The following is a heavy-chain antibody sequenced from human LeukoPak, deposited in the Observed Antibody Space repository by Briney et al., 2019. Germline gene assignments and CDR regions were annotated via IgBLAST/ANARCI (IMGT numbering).Heavy chain of an antibody. CDR1: GYSFTSYW. CDR2: IYPGDSDT. Sequence: GESLKISCKGSGYSFTSYWIGWVRQMPGKGLEWMGIIYPGDSDTRYSPSFQGQVTISADKSISTAYLQWSSLKASDTAIYYCARQPTYYHYHMDVWGKGTTVTVSS. V-gene: IGHV5-51*01. CDR3: ARQPTYYHYHMDV. J-gene: IGHJ6*03.